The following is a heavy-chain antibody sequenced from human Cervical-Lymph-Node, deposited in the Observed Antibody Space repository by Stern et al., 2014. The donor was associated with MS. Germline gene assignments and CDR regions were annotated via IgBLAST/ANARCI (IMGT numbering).Heavy chain of an antibody. CDR3: ARDRTVTTYYYYYGMDV. D-gene: IGHD4-11*01. CDR2: VSYDGSDE. Sequence: DQLVESGGGVVQPGRSLRLSCAASGFTFSYSTMHWVRQAPGKGLEWVATVSYDGSDEYYPDSVKGRFTISRDNSKNTLYLQVNSLRAEDTGVYFCARDRTVTTYYYYYGMDVWGQGTTVTVSS. J-gene: IGHJ6*02. V-gene: IGHV3-30*04. CDR1: GFTFSYST.